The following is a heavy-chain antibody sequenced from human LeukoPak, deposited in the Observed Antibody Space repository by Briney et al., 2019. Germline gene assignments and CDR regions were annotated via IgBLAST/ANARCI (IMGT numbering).Heavy chain of an antibody. V-gene: IGHV1-2*02. CDR1: GYTFTDYY. CDR3: GRIEGSAISF. Sequence: GASVKDSCKASGYTFTDYYIHGVRPAPGQGLEWMGYISPKSGGTKYAQNFQGRFTMTRDTSINTAYMELSRLRSDDTALYYCGRIEGSAISFWGQGTLVTVSS. J-gene: IGHJ4*02. D-gene: IGHD3-3*01. CDR2: ISPKSGGT.